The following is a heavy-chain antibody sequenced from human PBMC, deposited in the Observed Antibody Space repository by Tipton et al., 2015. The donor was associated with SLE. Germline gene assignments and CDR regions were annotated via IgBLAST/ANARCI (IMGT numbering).Heavy chain of an antibody. D-gene: IGHD2-15*01. J-gene: IGHJ3*02. CDR3: ARKKVVPFDI. Sequence: SLRLSCAASGITFSSHAMSWVRQAPGKGLEWVSAISGSGGNTYYADSVKGRFTISRDNSKNTLYLQMDSLRGEDTAVYYCARKKVVPFDIWGQGTMVTVSS. V-gene: IGHV3-23*01. CDR1: GITFSSHA. CDR2: ISGSGGNT.